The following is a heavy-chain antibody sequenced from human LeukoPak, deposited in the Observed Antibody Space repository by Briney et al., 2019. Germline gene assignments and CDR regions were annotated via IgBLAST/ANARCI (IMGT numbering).Heavy chain of an antibody. J-gene: IGHJ6*03. CDR1: GGSISSSSYY. V-gene: IGHV4-39*07. Sequence: SETLSLTCTVSGGSISSSSYYWGWIRQPPGKGLEWIGSIYYSGSTYYNPSLKSRVTISVDTSKNQFSLKLSSVTAADTAVYYCARARPNSSSWYSLGYYYYMDVWGKGTTVTVSS. CDR2: IYYSGST. D-gene: IGHD6-13*01. CDR3: ARARPNSSSWYSLGYYYYMDV.